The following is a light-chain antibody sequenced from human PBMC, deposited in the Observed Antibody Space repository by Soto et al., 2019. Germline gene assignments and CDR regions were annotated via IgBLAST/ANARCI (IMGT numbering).Light chain of an antibody. J-gene: IGKJ1*01. CDR2: AAS. CDR3: LQDYNYPRT. V-gene: IGKV1-6*01. Sequence: AIQMTQSPSSLSASVGDRVTITCQASQGIRNDLGWYQQKPGKAPKLLIYAASSLQSGVPSRFGGSGSGTDFTLTISSLQPEDFATYYCLQDYNYPRTFGQGTKVEIK. CDR1: QGIRND.